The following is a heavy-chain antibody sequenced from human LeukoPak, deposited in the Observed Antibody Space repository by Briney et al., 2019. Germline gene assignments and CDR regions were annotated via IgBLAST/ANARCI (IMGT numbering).Heavy chain of an antibody. Sequence: GASVKVSCKASGYTFISYGISWVRQAPGQGLVWMGWISVYNTNTNYAQKLQGRVTMTTDTSTSTAYMELRSLRSDDTAVYYCARATTVTTFDIWGQGTMVTVSS. CDR1: GYTFISYG. CDR2: ISVYNTNT. CDR3: ARATTVTTFDI. V-gene: IGHV1-18*01. J-gene: IGHJ3*02. D-gene: IGHD4-17*01.